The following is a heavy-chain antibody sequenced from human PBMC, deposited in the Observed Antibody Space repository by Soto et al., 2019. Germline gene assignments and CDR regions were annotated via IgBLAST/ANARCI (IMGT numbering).Heavy chain of an antibody. CDR3: PRVRDFAGDY. D-gene: IGHD3-3*01. CDR2: IHSGGST. Sequence: XETLSLTCSFSVVSISSGNFYWRWIGQPPGKGLEWIAYIHSGGSTDYNPSLKSRVFISRDTSKNHFSLTVRSVTAADTAMYYCPRVRDFAGDYWGQGHLFTVSS. V-gene: IGHV4-61*03. CDR1: VVSISSGNFY. J-gene: IGHJ4*02.